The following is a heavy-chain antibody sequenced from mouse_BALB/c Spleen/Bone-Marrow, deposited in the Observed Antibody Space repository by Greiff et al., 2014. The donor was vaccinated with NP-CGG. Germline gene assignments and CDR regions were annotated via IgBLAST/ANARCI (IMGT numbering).Heavy chain of an antibody. J-gene: IGHJ4*01. CDR3: ASSGNYEGGAMDY. Sequence: DVKLVESGAELVKPGASVELSCTASGFNIKDTFMHWMKQRPEQGLEWNGRIDPANGITKYDPKFQGKATITTDTSSNTAYLQLSSLTSEDTAVYYCASSGNYEGGAMDYWGQGTSVTVSS. CDR2: IDPANGIT. V-gene: IGHV14-3*02. CDR1: GFNIKDTF. D-gene: IGHD2-1*01.